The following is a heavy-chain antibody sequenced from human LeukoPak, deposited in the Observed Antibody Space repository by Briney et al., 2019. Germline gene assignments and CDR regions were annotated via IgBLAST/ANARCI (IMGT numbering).Heavy chain of an antibody. J-gene: IGHJ5*02. Sequence: SETLSLTCTVSGGSISSYYWSWMRQPPGKGLEWIGYIHNSGSTNNNPSLKSRVTISVDTSKSQFSLKLSSLTAADTAVYYCARAGVDRFGPRFDPWGPGTLVTVSS. CDR2: IHNSGST. CDR1: GGSISSYY. D-gene: IGHD5-12*01. V-gene: IGHV4-59*01. CDR3: ARAGVDRFGPRFDP.